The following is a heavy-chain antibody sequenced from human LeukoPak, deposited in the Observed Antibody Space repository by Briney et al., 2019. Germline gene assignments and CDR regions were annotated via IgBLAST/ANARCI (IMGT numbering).Heavy chain of an antibody. V-gene: IGHV3-43*02. D-gene: IGHD6-13*01. CDR3: AKDWRDSSSWYGAFDI. CDR1: GFTFDDYA. Sequence: GGSLRLSCAASGFTFDDYAMHWVRQAPGKGLEWVSLISGDGGSTYYAGSVKGRFTISRDNSKNSLYLQMNSLRTEDTALYYCAKDWRDSSSWYGAFDIWGQGTMVTVSS. J-gene: IGHJ3*02. CDR2: ISGDGGST.